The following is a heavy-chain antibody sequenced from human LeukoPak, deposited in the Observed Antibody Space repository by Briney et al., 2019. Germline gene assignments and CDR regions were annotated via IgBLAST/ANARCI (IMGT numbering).Heavy chain of an antibody. V-gene: IGHV3-23*01. Sequence: PGGSLRLSCAASGFTFSSYAMSWVRQAPGKGLEWVSAISGSGGSTYYADSVKGRFTISRDNSKNTLYLQMNSLRAEDTAVYYCAKDPYYDFWSGYHPFDYWGQGTLVTVSS. D-gene: IGHD3-3*01. J-gene: IGHJ4*02. CDR2: ISGSGGST. CDR1: GFTFSSYA. CDR3: AKDPYYDFWSGYHPFDY.